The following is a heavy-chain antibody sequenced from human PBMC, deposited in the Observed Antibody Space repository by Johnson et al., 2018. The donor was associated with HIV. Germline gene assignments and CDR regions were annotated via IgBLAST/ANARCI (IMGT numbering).Heavy chain of an antibody. CDR3: AREGNWNPTYGFDV. D-gene: IGHD1-1*01. CDR1: GFTFSSYA. V-gene: IGHV3-30*04. CDR2: ISYDGSIK. Sequence: QVRLVESGGGVVQPGRSLRLSCAASGFTFSSYAMHWVRQAPGKGLERVAVISYDGSIKYYADSVKGRFIISRDDSKDTLHLHMNSLRPEDTAVYFCAREGNWNPTYGFDVWGQGTIATVSS. J-gene: IGHJ3*01.